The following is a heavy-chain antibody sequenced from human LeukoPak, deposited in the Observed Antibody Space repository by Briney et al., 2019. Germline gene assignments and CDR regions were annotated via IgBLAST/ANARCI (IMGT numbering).Heavy chain of an antibody. J-gene: IGHJ4*02. CDR1: ASTFTIYD. D-gene: IGHD7-27*01. CDR3: ARGPPNWGFDY. V-gene: IGHV1-8*01. CDR2: MSSNSDNT. Sequence: AWVNLSCKASASTFTIYDTDRLRQAPGSGIEWMGWMSSNSDNTGYAQKFQGRVTMTRSTSMSTAYMELSSLRSEDTAVYYCARGPPNWGFDYWGQGTLVTVSS.